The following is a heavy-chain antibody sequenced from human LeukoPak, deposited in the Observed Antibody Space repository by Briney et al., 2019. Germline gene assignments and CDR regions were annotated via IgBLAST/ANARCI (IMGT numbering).Heavy chain of an antibody. D-gene: IGHD3-10*01. CDR2: IRYNGNNQ. CDR1: GFTFNNYG. CDR3: AKDSAFYYIDV. J-gene: IGHJ6*03. V-gene: IGHV3-30*02. Sequence: GGSLRLSCAASGFTFNNYGMHWVRQAPGKGLEWVAFIRYNGNNQYYADSVKGRFTISRDNSKNALYLQMNSLKGDDTAVYYCAKDSAFYYIDVWGKGTTVIISS.